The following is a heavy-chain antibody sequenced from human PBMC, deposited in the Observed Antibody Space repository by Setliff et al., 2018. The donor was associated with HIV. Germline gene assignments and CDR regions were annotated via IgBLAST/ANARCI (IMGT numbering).Heavy chain of an antibody. CDR2: FDPQGGET. J-gene: IGHJ4*01. V-gene: IGHV1-24*01. CDR3: ARGALLAVFDFDH. D-gene: IGHD3-10*01. CDR1: GYTLTEVS. Sequence: ASVKVSCKISGYTLTEVSMHWVRQAPGKGLEWMGYFDPQGGETVYAQKFQGRVTLTEDTATGTAYMELSSLRSDDTAVYFCARGALLAVFDFDHWGHGTQVTSPQ.